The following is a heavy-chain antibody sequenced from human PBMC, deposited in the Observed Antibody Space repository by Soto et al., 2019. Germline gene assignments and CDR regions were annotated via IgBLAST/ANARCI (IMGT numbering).Heavy chain of an antibody. CDR2: TYYRSKWYN. J-gene: IGHJ5*02. Sequence: QSQTLSLPCAISGDSVSSNSAAWNWIRQSPSRGLEWLGRTYYRSKWYNDYAVSVKIRITINPDTSKNQFSLQLNSVTPEDTAVYYCAREGFGELTLNNWFDPWGQGTLVTVSS. D-gene: IGHD3-10*01. CDR3: AREGFGELTLNNWFDP. V-gene: IGHV6-1*01. CDR1: GDSVSSNSAA.